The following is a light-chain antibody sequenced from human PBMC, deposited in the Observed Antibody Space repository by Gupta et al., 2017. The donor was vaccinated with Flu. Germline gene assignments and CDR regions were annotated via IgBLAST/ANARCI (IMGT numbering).Light chain of an antibody. Sequence: QAALTHSASAPAPPGQATTISCTATSSDVGGYNCVSWYQQHPGTAPKLMIYGSSNRPSGVSDRFSGSKSGNTASLTISGLQAEDEADYYCSTYTASSTPYVFGAGTRVTVL. V-gene: IGLV2-14*03. CDR3: STYTASSTPYV. CDR1: SSDVGGYNC. J-gene: IGLJ1*01. CDR2: GSS.